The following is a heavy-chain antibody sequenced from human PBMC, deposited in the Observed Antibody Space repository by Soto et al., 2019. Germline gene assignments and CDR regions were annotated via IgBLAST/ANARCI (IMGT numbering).Heavy chain of an antibody. V-gene: IGHV4-61*08. CDR2: IYYSGST. CDR1: GGSISSGGYS. CDR3: ARGDYGGNYDY. Sequence: LSLTCAVSGGSISSGGYSWSCIRQPPGKGLEWIGYIYYSGSTNYNPSLKSRVTTSVDTSENQFSLKLSSVTAADTAVYYCARGDYGGNYDYWGQGTLVTVYS. D-gene: IGHD4-17*01. J-gene: IGHJ4*02.